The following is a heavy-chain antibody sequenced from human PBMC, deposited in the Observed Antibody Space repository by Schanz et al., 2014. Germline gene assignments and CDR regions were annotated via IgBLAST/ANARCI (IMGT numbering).Heavy chain of an antibody. D-gene: IGHD3-10*01. J-gene: IGHJ4*02. CDR3: ARLRDYNGSGSYFDY. Sequence: QLQLQESGSGLVKPSQTLSLTCAVSGGSIRSGDYSWTWSWIRQPPGKGLEWIGYIYQNGSSHHNPSLKSRVTMSVDRSQNQFSLKLTSVTAADTAVYYCARLRDYNGSGSYFDYWGQGTLVTVSS. CDR2: IYQNGSS. V-gene: IGHV4-30-2*01. CDR1: GGSIRSGDYS.